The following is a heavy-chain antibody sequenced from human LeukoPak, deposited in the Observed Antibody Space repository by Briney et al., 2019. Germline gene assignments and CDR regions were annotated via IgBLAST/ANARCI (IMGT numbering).Heavy chain of an antibody. CDR2: IYYSGST. Sequence: SETLSLTCTVFGGSISSYYWSWIRQPPGKGLEWIGYIYYSGSTNYNPSLKSRVTISVDTSKNQFSLKLSSVTAADTAVYYCARATDYGDFPDYWGQGTLVTVSS. D-gene: IGHD4-17*01. CDR3: ARATDYGDFPDY. CDR1: GGSISSYY. J-gene: IGHJ4*02. V-gene: IGHV4-59*01.